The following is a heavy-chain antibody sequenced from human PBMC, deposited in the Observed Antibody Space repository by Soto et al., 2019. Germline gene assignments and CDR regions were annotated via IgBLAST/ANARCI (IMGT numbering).Heavy chain of an antibody. V-gene: IGHV3-23*01. D-gene: IGHD2-21*01. CDR2: IGNSGDGT. CDR3: VKDVWDY. CDR1: GFTFSGYT. J-gene: IGHJ4*02. Sequence: GGSLRLSCAASGFTFSGYTMNWVRQAPGKWLEWVAVIGNSGDGTHYADSVKGRFTISRNNSKNTLYLQMESLRAEDTAVYYCVKDVWDYWGQGXLVTVSS.